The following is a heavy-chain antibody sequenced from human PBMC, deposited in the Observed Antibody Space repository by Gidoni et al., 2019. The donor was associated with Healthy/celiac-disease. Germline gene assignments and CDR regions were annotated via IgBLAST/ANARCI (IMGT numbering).Heavy chain of an antibody. J-gene: IGHJ4*02. CDR2: IRHSGST. D-gene: IGHD2-15*01. CDR3: ARGQSGAVLTPINDY. V-gene: IGHV4-34*01. Sequence: QVQLQQWGAGLLKPSETLSLTCAVYGGSFRGYYWSWIRQPPGKGLEWIGEIRHSGSTNYNPSLKSRVTISVDTSKNQFSLKLSSVTAAYTAVYYCARGQSGAVLTPINDYWGQGTLVTVSS. CDR1: GGSFRGYY.